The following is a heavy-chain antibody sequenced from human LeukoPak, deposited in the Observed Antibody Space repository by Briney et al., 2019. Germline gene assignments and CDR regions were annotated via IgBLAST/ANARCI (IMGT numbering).Heavy chain of an antibody. V-gene: IGHV3-48*04. D-gene: IGHD1-7*01. CDR1: GFTFSSYS. CDR3: ARGTTPRGFDY. CDR2: ISSSSSTI. Sequence: GGSLRLSCAASGFTFSSYSMNWVRQAPGQGLERVSYISSSSSTIYYADSVKGRFTISRDNAKNSLYLQMNSLRAEDTAVYYCARGTTPRGFDYWGQGTPVTVSS. J-gene: IGHJ4*02.